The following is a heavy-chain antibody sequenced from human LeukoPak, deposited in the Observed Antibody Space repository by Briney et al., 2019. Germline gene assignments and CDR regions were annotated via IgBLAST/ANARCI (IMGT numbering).Heavy chain of an antibody. CDR2: INPNSGGT. D-gene: IGHD5-12*01. CDR1: GYTFTGYY. V-gene: IGHV1-2*02. Sequence: ASVKVSCKASGYTFTGYYMHWVRQAPGQGLEWMGWINPNSGGTNYAQKFQGRVTMTRDTSISTAYMELSRLRSDDTAVYYCARDESGYSGYDPPSRWGQGTLVTVSS. J-gene: IGHJ4*02. CDR3: ARDESGYSGYDPPSR.